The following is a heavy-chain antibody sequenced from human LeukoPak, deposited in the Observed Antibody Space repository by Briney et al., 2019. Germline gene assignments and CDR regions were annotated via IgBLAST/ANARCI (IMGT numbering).Heavy chain of an antibody. CDR2: IYYSGNT. V-gene: IGHV4-39*02. J-gene: IGHJ5*02. Sequence: TSETLSLTCTVSGGSISSSSYYWGWIRQPPGKGLEWIGSIYYSGNTYYNPSLKSRVTISVDTSKNQFSLKLSSVTAADTAVYYCAREGIAAAGGGFDWFDPWGQGTLVTVSS. CDR1: GGSISSSSYY. CDR3: AREGIAAAGGGFDWFDP. D-gene: IGHD6-13*01.